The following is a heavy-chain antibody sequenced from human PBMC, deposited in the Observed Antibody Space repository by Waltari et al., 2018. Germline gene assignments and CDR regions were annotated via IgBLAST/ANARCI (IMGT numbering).Heavy chain of an antibody. CDR2: IGYYKNEK. J-gene: IGHJ4*02. V-gene: IGHV3-30*02. Sequence: VQLLESGGGVVQPGGSLRLSCAASGFTFSSYGMHWARQAPGKGLEWVAVIGYYKNEKYYADSVKGRFTISRDNSRNKLYLQMDSLTPEDTAVYYCAAYTGSPSRPGPPSLWGRGTLVTVSS. CDR3: AAYTGSPSRPGPPSL. CDR1: GFTFSSYG. D-gene: IGHD1-26*01.